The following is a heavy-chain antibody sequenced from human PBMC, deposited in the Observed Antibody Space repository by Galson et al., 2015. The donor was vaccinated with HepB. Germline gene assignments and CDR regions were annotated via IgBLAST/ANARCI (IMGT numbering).Heavy chain of an antibody. V-gene: IGHV4-34*01. CDR2: INDSGRT. CDR3: ARGFTTSSADAFDM. Sequence: TLSLTCAVYGGSFSGYYWSWIRQPPGKGLEWIGEINDSGRTNYNESLKSQVTMSVDTSKNHFSLKMTSLTAADTAMYYCARGFTTSSADAFDMWGQGTMVTVSS. J-gene: IGHJ3*02. CDR1: GGSFSGYY. D-gene: IGHD1-14*01.